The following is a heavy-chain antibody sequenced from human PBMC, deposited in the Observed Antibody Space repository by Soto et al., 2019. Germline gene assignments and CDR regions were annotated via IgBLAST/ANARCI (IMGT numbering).Heavy chain of an antibody. J-gene: IGHJ5*02. Sequence: ASVKVSCKASGYTFTSYGISWVQQAPGQGPEWMAWISPYNFNTNYAQKLQDRISMTTDTSTSTAYMELRSLRSDDTAIYYCARDPHEFWTSYWFDPWGQGTPVTVSS. D-gene: IGHD3-3*01. V-gene: IGHV1-18*01. CDR2: ISPYNFNT. CDR3: ARDPHEFWTSYWFDP. CDR1: GYTFTSYG.